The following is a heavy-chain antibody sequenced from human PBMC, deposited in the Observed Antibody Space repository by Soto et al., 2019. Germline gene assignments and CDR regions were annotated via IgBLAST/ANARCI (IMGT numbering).Heavy chain of an antibody. CDR1: GGTFSSYA. J-gene: IGHJ6*04. CDR3: ARSRPLQNCYYYYGMDV. Sequence: GASVKVSCKASGGTFSSYAYSWVRQDPGQGLEWMGGIIPIFGSANYAQKFQGRVTITADGSTSTADMELSSLRSEDTAVYYCARSRPLQNCYYYYGMDVWGKGTTVTGSS. D-gene: IGHD2-15*01. V-gene: IGHV1-69*13. CDR2: IIPIFGSA.